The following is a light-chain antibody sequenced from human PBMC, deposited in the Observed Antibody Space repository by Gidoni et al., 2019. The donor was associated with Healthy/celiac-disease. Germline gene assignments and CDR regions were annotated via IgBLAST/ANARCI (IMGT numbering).Light chain of an antibody. CDR1: QSVISY. CDR2: DAS. J-gene: IGKJ1*01. CDR3: QQRSNWPWT. V-gene: IGKV3-11*01. Sequence: IVLTQSPATLSLSPGERATLSCRASQSVISYLAWYQQKPGQAPRLLIYDASNRATGIPARFSGSGSGTDFTLTSSSREPEDFAVYYCQQRSNWPWTFGQGTKVEIK.